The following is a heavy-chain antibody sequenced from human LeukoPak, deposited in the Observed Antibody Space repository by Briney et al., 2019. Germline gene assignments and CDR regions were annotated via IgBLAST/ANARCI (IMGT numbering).Heavy chain of an antibody. V-gene: IGHV1-8*01. D-gene: IGHD5-24*01. CDR3: ARAPRWLRGGYYFDY. CDR2: MNPNSGNT. Sequence: ASVKVSCKASGYTFTSYDINWVRQATGQGLEWMGWMNPNSGNTGYAQKFQGRVTMTRNTSISTAYIELSSLRSEDTAVYYCARAPRWLRGGYYFDYWGQGTLVTVSS. CDR1: GYTFTSYD. J-gene: IGHJ4*02.